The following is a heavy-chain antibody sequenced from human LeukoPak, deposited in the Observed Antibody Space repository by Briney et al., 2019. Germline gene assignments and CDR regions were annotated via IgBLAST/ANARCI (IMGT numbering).Heavy chain of an antibody. V-gene: IGHV3-7*01. J-gene: IGHJ4*02. Sequence: PGGSLRLSCAASGFTFSNYWMTWVRQAPGKGLEWVANIKPDGSAQYYADSVRGRFTISRDSAKNSVFLQMNSLRAEDTAVYHCATPFGIGWSGLEHWGRGTLVTVSS. D-gene: IGHD6-19*01. CDR2: IKPDGSAQ. CDR3: ATPFGIGWSGLEH. CDR1: GFTFSNYW.